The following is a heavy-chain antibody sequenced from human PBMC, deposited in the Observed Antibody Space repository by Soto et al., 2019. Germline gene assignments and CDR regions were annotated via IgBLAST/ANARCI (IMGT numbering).Heavy chain of an antibody. J-gene: IGHJ6*03. CDR3: ASDTYYDFWSGYPSDYYMDV. Sequence: HPGGSLRLSCAASGFTFSSYAMHWVRQAPGKGLEWVAVISYDGSNKYYADSVKGRFTISRDNAKNTLYLQMNSLRAEDTAVYYCASDTYYDFWSGYPSDYYMDVWGKGTTVTVSS. D-gene: IGHD3-3*01. CDR2: ISYDGSNK. CDR1: GFTFSSYA. V-gene: IGHV3-30-3*01.